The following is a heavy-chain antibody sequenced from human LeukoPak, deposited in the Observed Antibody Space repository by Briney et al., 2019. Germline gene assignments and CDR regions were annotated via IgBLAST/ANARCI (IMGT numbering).Heavy chain of an antibody. CDR1: GGTFSSYA. CDR2: IIPILGIA. CDR3: ASSLGVVIMGLDY. D-gene: IGHD3-3*01. Sequence: SVKVSCKASGGTFSSYAISWVRQAPGQGLEWMGRIIPILGIANYAQKFQGRVTITADKSTSTAYMGLSSLRSEDTAVYYCASSLGVVIMGLDYWGQGTLVTVPS. V-gene: IGHV1-69*04. J-gene: IGHJ4*02.